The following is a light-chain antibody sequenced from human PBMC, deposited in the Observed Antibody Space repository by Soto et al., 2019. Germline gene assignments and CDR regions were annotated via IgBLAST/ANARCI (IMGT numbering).Light chain of an antibody. CDR1: SSEIGNYNF. CDR3: SSYAGSNTDV. Sequence: QSVLTQPPSASGSPGQSVAVSCTGTSSEIGNYNFVSWYQQHPGKAPKLMINEVSKRPSGVPDRFSGSKSSNTASLTVSGLQAEDEADYYCSSYAGSNTDVFGTGTKVTVL. J-gene: IGLJ1*01. V-gene: IGLV2-8*01. CDR2: EVS.